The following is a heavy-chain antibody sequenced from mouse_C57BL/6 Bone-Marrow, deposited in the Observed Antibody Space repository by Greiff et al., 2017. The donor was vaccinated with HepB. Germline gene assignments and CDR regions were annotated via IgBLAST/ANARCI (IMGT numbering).Heavy chain of an antibody. D-gene: IGHD2-1*01. Sequence: EVKVVESGGGLVQPGGSLSLSCAASGFTFTDYYMSWVRQPPGKALEWLGFIRNKANGYTTEYSASVKGRFTISRDNSQSILYLQMNALRAEDSATYYCASSYGNYGYWYFDVWGTGTTVTVSS. CDR3: ASSYGNYGYWYFDV. CDR2: IRNKANGYTT. CDR1: GFTFTDYY. V-gene: IGHV7-3*01. J-gene: IGHJ1*03.